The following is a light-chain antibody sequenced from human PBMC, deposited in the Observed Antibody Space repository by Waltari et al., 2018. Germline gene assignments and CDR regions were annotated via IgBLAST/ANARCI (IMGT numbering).Light chain of an antibody. V-gene: IGLV2-14*03. J-gene: IGLJ3*02. CDR1: SIDVGAYDY. CDR2: DVT. Sequence: QSALTQPASVSGSPGQSITISCTGTSIDVGAYDYVSWYQQHPGKAPKVVIYDVTKRPSGVSNRFSGSKSGSTASLTISGLQAEDEADYYCSSRTSSITWVFGGGTKLTVL. CDR3: SSRTSSITWV.